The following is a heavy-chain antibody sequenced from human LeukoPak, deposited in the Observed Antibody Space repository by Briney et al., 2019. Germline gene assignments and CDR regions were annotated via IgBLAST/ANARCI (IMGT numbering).Heavy chain of an antibody. CDR3: ARVSRYANGY. V-gene: IGHV3-48*03. J-gene: IGHJ4*02. CDR1: GFIFSDYE. D-gene: IGHD2-2*01. Sequence: SGGSLRLFCAVSGFIFSDYEMNWVRQAPGKGLEWVSDISSSGRIIYYADSVKGRFTISRDNTKNSLYLQMNSLRAEDTAVYYCARVSRYANGYWGQGTLVTVSS. CDR2: ISSSGRII.